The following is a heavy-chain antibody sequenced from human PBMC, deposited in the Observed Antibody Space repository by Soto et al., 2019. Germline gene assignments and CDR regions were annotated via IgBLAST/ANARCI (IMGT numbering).Heavy chain of an antibody. CDR1: GFNFSKFG. D-gene: IGHD3-16*01. V-gene: IGHV3-33*06. CDR2: IWYDGSQK. J-gene: IGHJ4*01. CDR3: AKEVWGRYTFGRPLDI. Sequence: GSLRLSCAASGFNFSKFGMYWVRQAPGKGLEWVAVIWYDGSQKYYADSVKGRFTISRDNSNNTLYLQMSSLRAEDTAVYYCAKEVWGRYTFGRPLDIWGHGTLVTVAS.